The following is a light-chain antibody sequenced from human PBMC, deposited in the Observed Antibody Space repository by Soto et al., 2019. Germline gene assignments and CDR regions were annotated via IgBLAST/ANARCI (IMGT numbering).Light chain of an antibody. J-gene: IGKJ4*01. CDR3: QQYHNYPVT. Sequence: EIQMTQSPSSLSAAVGDRVTITCRASQEISNNLAWFQQKPGKPPKSLIYDASSLQSGVPSKFSGSGSGTDFTLTISSLQPEDFATYYCQQYHNYPVTFGGGTKVEIK. CDR2: DAS. V-gene: IGKV1-16*02. CDR1: QEISNN.